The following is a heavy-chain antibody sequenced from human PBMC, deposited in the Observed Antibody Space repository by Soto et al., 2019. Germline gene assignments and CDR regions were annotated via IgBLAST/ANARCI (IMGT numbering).Heavy chain of an antibody. V-gene: IGHV1-24*01. Sequence: ASVKVSCKVSGYTLTELSMHWVRQAPGKGLEWMGGFDPEDGETIYAQKFQGRVNMTEDTSTDTAYMELSSLRSEYTAVYYCATVGITIFGVVTIPRGNWFDPWGQGTLVTVSS. D-gene: IGHD3-3*01. J-gene: IGHJ5*02. CDR2: FDPEDGET. CDR1: GYTLTELS. CDR3: ATVGITIFGVVTIPRGNWFDP.